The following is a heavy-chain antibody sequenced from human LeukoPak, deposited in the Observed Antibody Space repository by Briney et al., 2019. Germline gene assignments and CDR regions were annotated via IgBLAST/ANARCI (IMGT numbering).Heavy chain of an antibody. CDR2: MNPNSGNT. D-gene: IGHD3-22*01. V-gene: IGHV1-8*01. CDR1: GYTFTSYD. J-gene: IGHJ6*02. Sequence: VASVNVSCKASGYTFTSYDINWVRQATGQGLEWMGWMNPNSGNTGYAQKFQGRVTMTRNTSISTAYMELSSLRSEDTAVYYCARGSLYYDSSPSYGIDVWGQGTTVTVSS. CDR3: ARGSLYYDSSPSYGIDV.